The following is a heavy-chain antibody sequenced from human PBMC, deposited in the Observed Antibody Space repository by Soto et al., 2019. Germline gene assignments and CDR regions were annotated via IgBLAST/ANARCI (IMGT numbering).Heavy chain of an antibody. J-gene: IGHJ6*02. V-gene: IGHV5-10-1*01. Sequence: GEYLKISCKGSGYSFTSYWISWVRQMPGKGLEWMGRIDPSDSYTNYSPSFQGHVTISADKSISTAYLQWSSLKASDTAMYYCARSIVVVVAATRYYYGMDVWGQGTTVTVSS. CDR1: GYSFTSYW. CDR2: IDPSDSYT. D-gene: IGHD2-15*01. CDR3: ARSIVVVVAATRYYYGMDV.